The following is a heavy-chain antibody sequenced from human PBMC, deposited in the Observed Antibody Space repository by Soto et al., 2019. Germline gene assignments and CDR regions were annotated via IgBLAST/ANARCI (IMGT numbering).Heavy chain of an antibody. V-gene: IGHV3-66*01. D-gene: IGHD2-15*01. Sequence: PGGSLRLSCAASGFTFSSYSMNWVRQAPGKGLEWVSVIHSGGSTYYADSVKGRFTISRDNSKNTLYLQMTNLRAEDTAVYYCARDPFAVSEDGWFAPGGQGTLVTVSS. J-gene: IGHJ5*02. CDR1: GFTFSSYS. CDR2: IHSGGST. CDR3: ARDPFAVSEDGWFAP.